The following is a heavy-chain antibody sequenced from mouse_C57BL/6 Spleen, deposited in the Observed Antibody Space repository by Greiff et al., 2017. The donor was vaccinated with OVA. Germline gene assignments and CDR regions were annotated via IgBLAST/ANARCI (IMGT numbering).Heavy chain of an antibody. CDR2: IGPGSGST. Sequence: QVQLQQSGAELVKPGASVKISCKASGYTFTDYYINWVKQRPGQGLEWIGKIGPGSGSTYYNEKFKGKATLTADKSSSTAYMQLSSLTSEDSAVYFCARSDYYGSSYVGYFDVWGTGTTVTVSS. D-gene: IGHD1-1*01. V-gene: IGHV1-77*01. CDR3: ARSDYYGSSYVGYFDV. CDR1: GYTFTDYY. J-gene: IGHJ1*03.